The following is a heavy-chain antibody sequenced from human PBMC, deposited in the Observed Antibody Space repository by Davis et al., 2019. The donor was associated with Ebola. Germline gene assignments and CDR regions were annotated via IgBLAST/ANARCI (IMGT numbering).Heavy chain of an antibody. Sequence: SETLSLTCAVYGGSFSGYYWSWIRQPPGRGLEWIGEINQSGRTNYDPSLKSRVTISADTSKNQFSLKLSSVTAADTAVYYCARDSITIFGVVIGPPHYYGMDVWGQGTTVTVSS. D-gene: IGHD3-3*01. J-gene: IGHJ6*02. CDR1: GGSFSGYY. V-gene: IGHV4-34*01. CDR2: INQSGRT. CDR3: ARDSITIFGVVIGPPHYYGMDV.